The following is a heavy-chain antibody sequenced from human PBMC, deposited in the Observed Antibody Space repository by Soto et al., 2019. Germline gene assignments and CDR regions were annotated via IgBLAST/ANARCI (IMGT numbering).Heavy chain of an antibody. D-gene: IGHD3-3*01. CDR2: IYHSVST. CDR3: ARTIFGVVTPLPFH. V-gene: IGHV4-39*01. J-gene: IGHJ4*02. CDR1: GGSISSSSYY. Sequence: SETLSLTCTVSGGSISSSSYYCGWIRQPPGKWLEWIGSIYHSVSTYYNPSLKSRVTISVDTSKDQFSLKLSSVTAADTAVYYCARTIFGVVTPLPFHWGQGTMVTVSS.